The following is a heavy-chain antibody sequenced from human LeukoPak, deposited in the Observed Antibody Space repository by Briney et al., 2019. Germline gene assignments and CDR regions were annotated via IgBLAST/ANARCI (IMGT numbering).Heavy chain of an antibody. CDR2: VIPIFGTA. V-gene: IGHV1-69*06. Sequence: SVTVSCKASGGTFSDYAISWVRQAPGQGLEWMGRVIPIFGTANYAQNFQGRVTITADKSSSTAYMELSSLTSEDTAVYYCAGQGRARQDYHMDVWGKGTTVTVSS. CDR1: GGTFSDYA. J-gene: IGHJ6*03. CDR3: AGQGRARQDYHMDV. D-gene: IGHD1-26*01.